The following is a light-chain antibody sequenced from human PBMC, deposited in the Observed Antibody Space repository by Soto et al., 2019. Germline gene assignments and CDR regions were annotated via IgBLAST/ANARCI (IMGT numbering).Light chain of an antibody. V-gene: IGLV1-47*01. CDR3: AAWDDSLRGRV. CDR2: KNN. CDR1: SSNIGSNY. J-gene: IGLJ2*01. Sequence: QSVLTQPPSASGTPGQRVSISCSGSSSNIGSNYVYWYQQVPGTTPKLLIYKNNQRPSGVPDRISGSRSGTSASLAISGLQSEDEAEYYCAAWDDSLRGRVFGGGTKLTVL.